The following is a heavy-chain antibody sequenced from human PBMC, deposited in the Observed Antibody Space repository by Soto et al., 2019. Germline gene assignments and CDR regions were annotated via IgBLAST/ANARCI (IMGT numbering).Heavy chain of an antibody. Sequence: ASVKVSCKAAGYTFTDYFMHWVRQAPGQGLEWMGWINPNTGDTNSAQTFQDRVTTTRDTSTNTAYMEVSRLTFDDTAVYYCARDMQGWGGYWGQGTLVTVYS. V-gene: IGHV1-2*02. CDR3: ARDMQGWGGY. CDR1: GYTFTDYF. J-gene: IGHJ4*02. D-gene: IGHD3-16*01. CDR2: INPNTGDT.